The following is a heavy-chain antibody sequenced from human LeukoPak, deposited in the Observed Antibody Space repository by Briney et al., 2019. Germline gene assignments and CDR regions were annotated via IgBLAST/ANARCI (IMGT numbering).Heavy chain of an antibody. Sequence: GGSLRLSCAASGFTFSIYSMNWVRQVPGKGLEWVSSISSNSNYIYYADSVKGRFTISRDNAKNSLYLQMNSLRAEDTAVYYCAKDLATVTLIDYWGQGTLVTVSS. CDR1: GFTFSIYS. D-gene: IGHD4-17*01. CDR2: ISSNSNYI. CDR3: AKDLATVTLIDY. V-gene: IGHV3-21*01. J-gene: IGHJ4*02.